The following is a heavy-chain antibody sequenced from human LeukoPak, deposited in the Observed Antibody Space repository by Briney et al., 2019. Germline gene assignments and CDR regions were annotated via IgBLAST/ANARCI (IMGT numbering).Heavy chain of an antibody. V-gene: IGHV3-30*18. Sequence: GGSLRLSCAASGFTVSSNYMSWVRQAPGKGLEWVAVISYDGSNKYYADSVKGRFTISRDNSKNTLYLQMNSLRAEDTAVYYCAKGRKRWLQPDYYYYGMDVWGQGTTVTVSS. CDR1: GFTVSSNY. CDR2: ISYDGSNK. D-gene: IGHD5-24*01. CDR3: AKGRKRWLQPDYYYYGMDV. J-gene: IGHJ6*02.